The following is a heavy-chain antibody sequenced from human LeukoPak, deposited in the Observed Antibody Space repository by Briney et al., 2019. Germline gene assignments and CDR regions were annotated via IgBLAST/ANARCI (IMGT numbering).Heavy chain of an antibody. Sequence: ASVKVSCKASGYTFTSYDINWVRQATGQGLEWMGWMNPNSGNTGYAQKFQGRVTMTRDTSISTAYMELSRLRSDDTAVYYCARVDTVTTDNWFDPWGQGTLVTVSS. V-gene: IGHV1-8*01. CDR3: ARVDTVTTDNWFDP. D-gene: IGHD4-17*01. J-gene: IGHJ5*02. CDR1: GYTFTSYD. CDR2: MNPNSGNT.